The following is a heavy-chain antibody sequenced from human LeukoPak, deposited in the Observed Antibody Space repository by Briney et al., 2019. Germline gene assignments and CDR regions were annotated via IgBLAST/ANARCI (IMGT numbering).Heavy chain of an antibody. CDR3: ARDTYYYDSSGYALFDY. V-gene: IGHV4-61*02. CDR1: GGSISSGSYY. J-gene: IGHJ4*02. Sequence: KPSQTLSLTCTVSGGSISSGSYYWSWIRQPAGKGLEWIGRIYTSGSTNYNPSLKSRVTISVDTSKNQFSLKLSSVTAADTAVYYRARDTYYYDSSGYALFDYWGQGTLVTVSS. CDR2: IYTSGST. D-gene: IGHD3-22*01.